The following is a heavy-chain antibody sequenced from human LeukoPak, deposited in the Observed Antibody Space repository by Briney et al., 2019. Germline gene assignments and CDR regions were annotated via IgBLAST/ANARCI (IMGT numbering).Heavy chain of an antibody. CDR1: GYSISSGYY. D-gene: IGHD1-26*01. CDR3: ARRSGTYVKGYYFDY. J-gene: IGHJ4*02. V-gene: IGHV4-38-2*02. CDR2: IYYSGST. Sequence: SETLSLTCTVSGYSISSGYYWGWIRQPPGKGLEWIGSIYYSGSTYYNPSLKSRVTISVDTSKNQFSLKLSSVTAADTAVYYCARRSGTYVKGYYFDYWGQGTLVTVSS.